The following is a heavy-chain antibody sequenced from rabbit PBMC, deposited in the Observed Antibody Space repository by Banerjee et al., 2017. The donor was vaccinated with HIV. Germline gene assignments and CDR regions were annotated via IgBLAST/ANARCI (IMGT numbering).Heavy chain of an antibody. Sequence: QSLEESGGDLVKPGASLTLTCTASGLDFSSTYNMYWVRQAPGKGLEWIGCINTGSSGSTYYASWAKGRFTISKSSSPTVTLQMTSLTAADTATYFCARDLAGVIGWNFNLWGQGTLVTVS. D-gene: IGHD4-1*01. CDR3: ARDLAGVIGWNFNL. CDR1: GLDFSSTYN. CDR2: INTGSSGST. J-gene: IGHJ4*01. V-gene: IGHV1S40*01.